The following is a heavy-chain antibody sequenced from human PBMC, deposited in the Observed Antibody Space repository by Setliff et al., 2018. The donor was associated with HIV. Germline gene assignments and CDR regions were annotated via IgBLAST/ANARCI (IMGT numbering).Heavy chain of an antibody. CDR3: AREIGDYYDSSGYYPPTDYYYGMDV. CDR1: GYTFTSYD. D-gene: IGHD3-22*01. CDR2: ISAYNGNT. J-gene: IGHJ6*02. Sequence: ASVKVSCKASGYTFTSYDISWVRQAPGQGLEWMGWISAYNGNTNYAQKLQGRVTMTTGTSTSTAYMELRSLRSDDTAVYYCAREIGDYYDSSGYYPPTDYYYGMDVWGQGTTGTV. V-gene: IGHV1-18*01.